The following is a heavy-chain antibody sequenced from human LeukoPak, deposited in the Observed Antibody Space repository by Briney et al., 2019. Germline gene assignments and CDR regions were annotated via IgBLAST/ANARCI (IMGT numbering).Heavy chain of an antibody. CDR3: AKELRGGRTFEY. CDR1: GFTFNNSY. Sequence: GGSLTLSCAASGFTFNNSYMVWVRQAPGKGLELVSEISGSGDITYYPDSVKGRFTISIDNSNNAQYMQLNRLTVKDTVVYYCAKELRGGRTFEYWGQGTLVTVSS. CDR2: ISGSGDIT. D-gene: IGHD1-1*01. V-gene: IGHV3-23*01. J-gene: IGHJ4*02.